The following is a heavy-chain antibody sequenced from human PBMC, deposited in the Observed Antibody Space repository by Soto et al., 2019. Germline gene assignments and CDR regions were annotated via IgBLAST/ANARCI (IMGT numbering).Heavy chain of an antibody. Sequence: SETLSLTCTVSGGSISSSSYYWGWIRQPPGKGLEWIGSIYYSGSTYYNPSLKSRVTISVDTSKNQFSLKLSSVTAADTAVYYCARRTGTSNRTYYYYYYGMDVWGQGTTVTVS. J-gene: IGHJ6*02. V-gene: IGHV4-39*01. CDR2: IYYSGST. CDR3: ARRTGTSNRTYYYYYYGMDV. D-gene: IGHD4-4*01. CDR1: GGSISSSSYY.